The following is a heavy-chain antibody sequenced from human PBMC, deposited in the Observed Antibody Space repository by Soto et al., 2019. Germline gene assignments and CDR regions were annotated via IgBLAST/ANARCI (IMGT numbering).Heavy chain of an antibody. D-gene: IGHD2-15*01. J-gene: IGHJ6*02. Sequence: SQTLSLTCVISGDSVSSSSVAWNWVRQSPSRGLEWLGRTYYRSRWYSDFAVSVRGRIVINADTSKNQFSLQLNSVTPEDTAAYFCARSEEDSDYYYYGLDVWGQGTTVTVYS. CDR3: ARSEEDSDYYYYGLDV. CDR2: TYYRSRWYS. CDR1: GDSVSSSSVA. V-gene: IGHV6-1*01.